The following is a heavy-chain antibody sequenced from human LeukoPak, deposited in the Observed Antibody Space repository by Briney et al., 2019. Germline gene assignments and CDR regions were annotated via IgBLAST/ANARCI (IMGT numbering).Heavy chain of an antibody. CDR3: AKPREYSSTWFGVDH. CDR1: GFTFSSYA. Sequence: GGSPRLSCAASGFTFSSYAMSWVRQAPGKGLEWVSLISGSGGTTYHADSVKGRFTISRDNSKNTLFLQMYSLRAEDTAAYYCAKPREYSSTWFGVDHWGQGSLVTVSS. CDR2: ISGSGGTT. D-gene: IGHD6-13*01. V-gene: IGHV3-23*01. J-gene: IGHJ4*02.